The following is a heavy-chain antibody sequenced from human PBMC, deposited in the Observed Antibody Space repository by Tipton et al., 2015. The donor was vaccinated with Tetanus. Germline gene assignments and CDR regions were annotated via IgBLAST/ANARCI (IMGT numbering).Heavy chain of an antibody. Sequence: TLSLTCTVSGGSIGSGGYYWNWIRQLPGKGLEWIGYIYYSGTIYSNPSLRSRVTISVDTSKNQITLTLKSVTAADTALYYCAGDGEKIMTSDRRQRRATNYYYHYGLDVWGQGTTVTVSS. CDR3: AGDGEKIMTSDRRQRRATNYYYHYGLDV. D-gene: IGHD3-10*01. V-gene: IGHV4-31*03. CDR1: GGSIGSGGYY. J-gene: IGHJ6*02. CDR2: IYYSGTI.